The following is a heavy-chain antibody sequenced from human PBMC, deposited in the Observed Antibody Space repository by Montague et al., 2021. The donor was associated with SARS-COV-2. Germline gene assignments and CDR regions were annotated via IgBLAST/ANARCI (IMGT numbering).Heavy chain of an antibody. Sequence: SANTNSNPSLKRRVTISLDTSENQFSLKLSSVTAADTAVYYCARTWRFGQSYGLDIWGKGTMV. J-gene: IGHJ3*02. D-gene: IGHD3-16*01. V-gene: IGHV4-59*01. CDR3: ARTWRFGQSYGLDI. CDR2: SANT.